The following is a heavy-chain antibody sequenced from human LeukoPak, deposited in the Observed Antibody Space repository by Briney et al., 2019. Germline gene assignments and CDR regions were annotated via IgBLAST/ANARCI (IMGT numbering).Heavy chain of an antibody. CDR3: TTGPSYGYEW. J-gene: IGHJ4*02. Sequence: GGSLRLSCAASGMTFSNHWMHWVRQVPGKGLVWVSLIKTDGRTTIYADSVKGRYAISRDNGKSTLYLQMNSLRAEDTAIYYCTTGPSYGYEWWGQGTVVTVSS. D-gene: IGHD3-16*01. V-gene: IGHV3-74*01. CDR2: IKTDGRTT. CDR1: GMTFSNHW.